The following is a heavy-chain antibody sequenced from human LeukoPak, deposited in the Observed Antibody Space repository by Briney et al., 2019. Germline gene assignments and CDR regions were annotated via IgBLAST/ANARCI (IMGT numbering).Heavy chain of an antibody. V-gene: IGHV4-59*01. Sequence: PSETLSLTCTVSGVSISSYYWSWIRQPPGKGLEWIGYIYYSGSTNYNPSLKSRVTISVDTSKNRFSLKLSSVTAADTAVYYCARDYYGSGSYYTSWFDPWGQGTLVTVSS. CDR1: GVSISSYY. D-gene: IGHD3-10*01. CDR3: ARDYYGSGSYYTSWFDP. J-gene: IGHJ5*02. CDR2: IYYSGST.